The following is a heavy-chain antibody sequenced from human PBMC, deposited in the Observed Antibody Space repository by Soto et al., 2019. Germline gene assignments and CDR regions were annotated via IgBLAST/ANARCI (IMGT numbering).Heavy chain of an antibody. Sequence: QITLKESGPTLVKPTQTLTLTCTFSGFSLSSTRMAVVWVRQPPGKALECLALIYWDDDKRYNPFLKSRLTITKDTPKNHVVLTMSIMDPVDTARYYCAHIVVAGLGYYFDYWGQGTLVTVSS. CDR1: GFSLSSTRMA. J-gene: IGHJ4*02. CDR3: AHIVVAGLGYYFDY. CDR2: IYWDDDK. D-gene: IGHD6-19*01. V-gene: IGHV2-5*02.